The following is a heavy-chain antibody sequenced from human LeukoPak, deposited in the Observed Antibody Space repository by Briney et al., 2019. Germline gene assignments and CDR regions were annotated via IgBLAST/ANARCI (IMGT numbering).Heavy chain of an antibody. D-gene: IGHD6-19*01. CDR2: INHSGST. J-gene: IGHJ4*02. Sequence: SETLSLTCTVSGYSISSGYYWGWIRQPPGKGLEWIGSINHSGSTYYNPSLKSRVTISADTSQTQFSLKLSSVTAADTAVYYCARGVKQWLAIDYWGQGTLVTVSS. CDR1: GYSISSGYY. CDR3: ARGVKQWLAIDY. V-gene: IGHV4-38-2*02.